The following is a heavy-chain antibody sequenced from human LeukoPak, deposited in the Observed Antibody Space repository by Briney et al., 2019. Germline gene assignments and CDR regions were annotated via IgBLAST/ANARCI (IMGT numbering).Heavy chain of an antibody. CDR3: ARAIFGVVDKYYFDY. CDR2: INPNSGGT. V-gene: IGHV1-2*02. CDR1: GYTFTGYY. D-gene: IGHD3-3*01. J-gene: IGHJ4*02. Sequence: GASVKVSCKASGYTFTGYYMHWVRQAPGQGLEWMGWINPNSGGTNYAQKFQGRVTMTRDTSISTAYMELSRLRSDDTAVYYCARAIFGVVDKYYFDYWGQGTLVTVSS.